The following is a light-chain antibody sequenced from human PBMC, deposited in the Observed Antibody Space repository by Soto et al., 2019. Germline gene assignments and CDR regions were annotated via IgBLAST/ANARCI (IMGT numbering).Light chain of an antibody. CDR2: GAS. J-gene: IGKJ1*01. CDR3: QQYDQWWT. CDR1: QSPSGY. V-gene: IGKV3D-15*01. Sequence: EIVLTQSPATLSLSPGERATLSCRASQSPSGYLAWYHQKPGQAPRLLIYGASTRATGIPARFSGSGSGTDYTLTISSLQSEDFGVYFCQQYDQWWTFGQGTKVDNK.